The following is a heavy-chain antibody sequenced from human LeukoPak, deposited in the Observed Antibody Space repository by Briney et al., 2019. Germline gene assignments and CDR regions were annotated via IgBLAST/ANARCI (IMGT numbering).Heavy chain of an antibody. CDR3: ARDYYGLDY. CDR2: IYHSGST. D-gene: IGHD3-10*01. CDR1: GGSISSGGYS. V-gene: IGHV4-30-2*01. J-gene: IGHJ4*02. Sequence: SQTLSLTCAVSGGSISSGGYSWGWIRQPPGKGLEWIGYIYHSGSTYYNPSLKSRVTISVDRYKNKFSLKLSSVTAADTAVYYCARDYYGLDYWGQGTLVTVS.